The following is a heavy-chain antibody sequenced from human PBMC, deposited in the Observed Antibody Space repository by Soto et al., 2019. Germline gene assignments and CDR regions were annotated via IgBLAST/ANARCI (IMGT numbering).Heavy chain of an antibody. CDR3: ERLRFLEWADLDEPFDY. CDR2: ISYDGSDK. V-gene: IGHV3-30-3*01. CDR1: GFTFSSYA. Sequence: GGSLRLSCAASGFTFSSYAMHWVRQAPGKGLEWVALISYDGSDKDYADSVKGRFTISRDNSRNTLFLQMNSLRAEDTAVYYCERLRFLEWADLDEPFDYWGQGTLVNVSS. J-gene: IGHJ4*02. D-gene: IGHD3-3*01.